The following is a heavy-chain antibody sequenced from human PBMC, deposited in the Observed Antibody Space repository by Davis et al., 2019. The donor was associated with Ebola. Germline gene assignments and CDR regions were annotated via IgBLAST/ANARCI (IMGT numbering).Heavy chain of an antibody. CDR2: ISSSSSYI. J-gene: IGHJ5*02. V-gene: IGHV3-21*01. D-gene: IGHD6-19*01. Sequence: GGSLRLSCAASGFTSSSYSMNWVRQAPGKGLEWVSSISSSSSYIFYADSVKGRFTISRDNAKNSLYLQMNSLRAEDTAVYYCARVGAVAHNWFDPWGQGTLVTVSS. CDR3: ARVGAVAHNWFDP. CDR1: GFTSSSYS.